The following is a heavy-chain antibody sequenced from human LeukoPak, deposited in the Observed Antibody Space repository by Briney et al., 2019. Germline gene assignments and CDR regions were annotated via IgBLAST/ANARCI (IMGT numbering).Heavy chain of an antibody. CDR3: ARDCSRTSCTPPYRCFGMTV. V-gene: IGHV3-23*01. J-gene: IGHJ6*02. Sequence: AGSLSLSFSASGFTSSSNAKSWGRQAPGQGLEWVSILSVSGGSTYYEDSVKGRFTISRDNSKNTLYLQMNSLRPEDTAVYYCARDCSRTSCTPPYRCFGMTVWGQRTTVSVSS. CDR1: GFTSSSNA. CDR2: LSVSGGST. D-gene: IGHD2-2*01.